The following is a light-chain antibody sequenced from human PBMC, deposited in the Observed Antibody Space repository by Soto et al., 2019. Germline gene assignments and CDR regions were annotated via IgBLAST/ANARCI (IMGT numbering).Light chain of an antibody. CDR2: SAS. Sequence: EIVLTQSPDTLCLSPGERATLSCRASESVTSSHIAWYQQKPGQAPRLLIYSASSRATGIPDWFSGSGSGTDFTLTISTLEPEDFAVYYCQYYGSTRNTFGQGTRLEIK. CDR3: QYYGSTRNT. J-gene: IGKJ5*01. CDR1: ESVTSSH. V-gene: IGKV3-20*01.